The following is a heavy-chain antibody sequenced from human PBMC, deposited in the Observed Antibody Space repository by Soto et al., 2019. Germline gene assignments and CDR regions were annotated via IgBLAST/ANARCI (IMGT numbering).Heavy chain of an antibody. J-gene: IGHJ4*02. Sequence: GGSLRLSCADSGVRFSSYSTSWIRQTPGKGLEWVAAITATGDRTYYADSVTGRFTISSDNYKKTHYLQMTSLRAEDTAMYYCATMNGYFEYWGQGTPVTVSS. CDR2: ITATGDRT. V-gene: IGHV3-23*01. CDR1: GVRFSSYS. CDR3: ATMNGYFEY. D-gene: IGHD3-22*01.